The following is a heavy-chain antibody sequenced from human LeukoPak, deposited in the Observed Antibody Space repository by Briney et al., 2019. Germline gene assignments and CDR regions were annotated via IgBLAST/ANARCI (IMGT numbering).Heavy chain of an antibody. D-gene: IGHD4-23*01. CDR2: LDSDGTTT. J-gene: IGHJ2*01. Sequence: PGGSLRLSCAASGFTFNTYWMHWVRQAPGKGLVWVSRLDSDGTTTTYADSVRGRFTISRDNAKNTLYLQMDSLRAEDTAVYYCARSDYRGNFFDLWGRGILVTVSS. V-gene: IGHV3-74*01. CDR1: GFTFNTYW. CDR3: ARSDYRGNFFDL.